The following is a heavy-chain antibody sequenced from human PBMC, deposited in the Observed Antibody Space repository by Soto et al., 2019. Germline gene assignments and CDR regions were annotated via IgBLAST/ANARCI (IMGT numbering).Heavy chain of an antibody. J-gene: IGHJ4*02. Sequence: SETLSLTCAVYGGSFSGYYWSWIRQPPGKGLEWIGEINHSGSTNYNPSLKSRVTISVDTSKNQFSLKLSSVTAADTAVYYCARGLRADNIVVVVAATDFDYWGQGTLVTVSS. CDR2: INHSGST. V-gene: IGHV4-34*01. CDR1: GGSFSGYY. D-gene: IGHD2-15*01. CDR3: ARGLRADNIVVVVAATDFDY.